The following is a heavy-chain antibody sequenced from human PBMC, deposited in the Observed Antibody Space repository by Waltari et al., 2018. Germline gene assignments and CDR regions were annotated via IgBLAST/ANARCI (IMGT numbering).Heavy chain of an antibody. CDR1: GGSVSGTP. CDR3: ARAHGNCSTSSCYRTATAAFDY. CDR2: INHLGRT. V-gene: IGHV4-34*01. D-gene: IGHD2-2*02. Sequence: QVQLKQWGAGLLKPSETLSLTCGVYGGSVSGTPWSWVRPAPGKGLEWIGEINHLGRTLYTPSLKSRLTVSIDTSKNQFSLTLTSLTAADTAVYFCARAHGNCSTSSCYRTATAAFDYWSQGTLVTVS. J-gene: IGHJ4*02.